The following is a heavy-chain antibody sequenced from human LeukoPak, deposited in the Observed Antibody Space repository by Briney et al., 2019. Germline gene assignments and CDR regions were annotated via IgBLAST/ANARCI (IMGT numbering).Heavy chain of an antibody. V-gene: IGHV4-39*07. CDR3: AREWDNWNAGAFDI. J-gene: IGHJ3*02. Sequence: SETLSLTCTDSGGSISSSSYYWGWIRQPPGKGLEWIGSIYYSGSTYYNPSLRSRVTISIDTSKNQFSLKLSSVTAADTAVYYCAREWDNWNAGAFDIWGQGTMVTVSS. CDR2: IYYSGST. D-gene: IGHD1-20*01. CDR1: GGSISSSSYY.